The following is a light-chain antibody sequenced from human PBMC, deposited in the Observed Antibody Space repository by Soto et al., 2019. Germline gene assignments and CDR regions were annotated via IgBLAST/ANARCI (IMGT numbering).Light chain of an antibody. CDR3: QQYGSSVLYA. V-gene: IGKV3-20*01. Sequence: ETVLTQSPGTLSLSPGESATLSCRASQAVSSNYLDWYQQKPGQAPKLLIYAASTRAPGIPDRFSGRVSGTDFTLTITRLEPEDFAAYYCQQYGSSVLYAFGQGTKLEI. CDR2: AAS. J-gene: IGKJ2*01. CDR1: QAVSSNY.